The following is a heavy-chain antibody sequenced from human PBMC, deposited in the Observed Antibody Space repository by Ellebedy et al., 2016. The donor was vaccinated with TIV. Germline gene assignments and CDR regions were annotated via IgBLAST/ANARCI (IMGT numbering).Heavy chain of an antibody. CDR1: GGSISSYY. Sequence: SETLSLTCTVSGGSISSYYWSWIRQPPGKGLEWIGYIYYSGSTNYNPSLKSRVTISVDTSKNQFSLKLSSVTAADTAVYYCARMSSRTLTGTEVDYWGQGTLVTVSS. J-gene: IGHJ4*02. D-gene: IGHD6-6*01. CDR3: ARMSSRTLTGTEVDY. V-gene: IGHV4-59*01. CDR2: IYYSGST.